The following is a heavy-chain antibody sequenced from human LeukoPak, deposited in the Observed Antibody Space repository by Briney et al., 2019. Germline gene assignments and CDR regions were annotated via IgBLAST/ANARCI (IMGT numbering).Heavy chain of an antibody. V-gene: IGHV3-23*01. D-gene: IGHD6-19*01. CDR1: GFTFSTYP. Sequence: PGGSLRLSCAASGFTFSTYPMSWVRQAPGKGLEGVSNIRDSNDNTYYADSVKGRFTISRDISKNTLYLQMFSLRAEDTAVYYCAKSPIAVYGTGSFDSWGQGTLVTVSP. CDR3: AKSPIAVYGTGSFDS. J-gene: IGHJ4*02. CDR2: IRDSNDNT.